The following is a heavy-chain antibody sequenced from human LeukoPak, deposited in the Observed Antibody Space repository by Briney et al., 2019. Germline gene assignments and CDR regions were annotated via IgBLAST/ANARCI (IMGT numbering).Heavy chain of an antibody. Sequence: SETLSLTCAVYGGSFSGCYWSWFRQPPGKGLEWIGEINHSGSTNYNPSLKSRVTISVDTSKNQFSLKLSSVTAADTAVYYCARGRESSGYYFVYWGQGTLVTVSS. V-gene: IGHV4-34*01. D-gene: IGHD3-22*01. CDR2: INHSGST. CDR3: ARGRESSGYYFVY. CDR1: GGSFSGCY. J-gene: IGHJ4*02.